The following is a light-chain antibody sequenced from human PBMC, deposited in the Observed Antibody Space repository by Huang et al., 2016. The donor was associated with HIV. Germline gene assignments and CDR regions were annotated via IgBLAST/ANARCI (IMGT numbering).Light chain of an antibody. V-gene: IGKV1-17*03. CDR3: LQHHGYPRT. CDR1: QDISNY. CDR2: AAS. Sequence: DIQLTQSPSAMSASVVDRISITCRASQDISNYLAWFQQKPGGAPKRLIYAASSLQSGVPSRVSASGSGTKFTLKISGLQPEDFATYYCLQHHGYPRTFGQGTKV. J-gene: IGKJ1*01.